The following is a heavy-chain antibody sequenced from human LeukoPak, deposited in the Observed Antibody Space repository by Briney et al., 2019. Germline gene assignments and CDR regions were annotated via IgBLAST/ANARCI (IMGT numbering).Heavy chain of an antibody. V-gene: IGHV1-18*01. CDR1: GYTSTTYG. CDR2: ISAYNGNT. J-gene: IGHJ4*02. D-gene: IGHD5-12*01. CDR3: ASSRYSGYQSQFDY. Sequence: GASVKVSCKASGYTSTTYGISWVRQAPGQGLEWMGWISAYNGNTNYAQKLQGRVTMTTDTSTSTAYMELRSLRSDDTAVYYCASSRYSGYQSQFDYWGQGTLVTVSS.